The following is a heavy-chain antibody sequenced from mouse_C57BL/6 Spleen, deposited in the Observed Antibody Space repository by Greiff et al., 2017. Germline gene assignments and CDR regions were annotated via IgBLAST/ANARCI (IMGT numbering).Heavy chain of an antibody. CDR2: INPNYGTT. Sequence: VQLQQSGPELVKPGASVKISCKASGYSFTDYNMNWVKQSNGKSLEWIGVINPNYGTTSYNQKFKGKATLTVDQSSSTAYMQLNSLTSEDSAVXVCERERDYYGSNYLDYWGEGTTLPVSS. J-gene: IGHJ2*01. V-gene: IGHV1-39*01. CDR1: GYSFTDYN. CDR3: ERERDYYGSNYLDY. D-gene: IGHD1-1*01.